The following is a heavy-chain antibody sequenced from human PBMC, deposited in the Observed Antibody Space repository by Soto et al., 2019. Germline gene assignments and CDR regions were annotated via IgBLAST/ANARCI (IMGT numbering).Heavy chain of an antibody. D-gene: IGHD3-10*01. Sequence: SVKVSCKASGGTFSSYTISWVRQAPGKGLERMGRIIPIHGIANYAQKFQGRVTMTEDKSTNTAYMELSSLRSEDTSVYYCATSASRFGLYYFDYWGQGTLVTVSS. CDR3: ATSASRFGLYYFDY. CDR2: IIPIHGIA. J-gene: IGHJ4*02. CDR1: GGTFSSYT. V-gene: IGHV1-69*02.